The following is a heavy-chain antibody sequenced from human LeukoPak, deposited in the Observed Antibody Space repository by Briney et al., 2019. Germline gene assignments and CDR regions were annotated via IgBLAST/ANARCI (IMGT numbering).Heavy chain of an antibody. CDR3: ASRLLAAAAFDI. D-gene: IGHD6-13*01. CDR2: IRTVGDDP. CDR1: GFQFSSFA. Sequence: PGGSLRLSCVASGFQFSSFAMSWVRQAPGRGLQWVSAIRTVGDDPSYADSVRGRFTISRDNSKNTLYLQMDSLRAEDTAVYYCASRLLAAAAFDIWGQGTMVTVSS. J-gene: IGHJ3*02. V-gene: IGHV3-23*01.